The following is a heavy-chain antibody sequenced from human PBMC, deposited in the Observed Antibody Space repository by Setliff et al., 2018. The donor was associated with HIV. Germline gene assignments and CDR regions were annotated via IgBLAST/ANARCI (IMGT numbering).Heavy chain of an antibody. CDR1: GFTFSSYG. D-gene: IGHD3-3*02. V-gene: IGHV3-30*02. CDR3: ATDIFGSMDSPFDH. Sequence: GGSLRLSCTASGFTFSSYGMHWVRQAPGKGLEWVAFIRYDGSNKYYADSVKGRFAISRDNSKNILYLQMNSLRGEDTALYYCATDIFGSMDSPFDHWGQGTLVTVSS. CDR2: IRYDGSNK. J-gene: IGHJ4*02.